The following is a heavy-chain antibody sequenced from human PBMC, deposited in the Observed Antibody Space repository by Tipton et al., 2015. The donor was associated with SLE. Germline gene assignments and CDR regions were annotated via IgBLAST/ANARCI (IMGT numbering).Heavy chain of an antibody. CDR3: ARGGSSSWPFDY. D-gene: IGHD6-13*01. CDR1: GFTFSSYD. CDR2: IGTAGDT. V-gene: IGHV3-13*01. J-gene: IGHJ4*02. Sequence: SLRLSCAASGFTFSSYDMHWVRQATGKGLEWVSAIGTAGDTYYPGSVKGRFTISRDNARNSLYLQMNSLRAEDTAVYYCARGGSSSWPFDYWGQGTLVTVSS.